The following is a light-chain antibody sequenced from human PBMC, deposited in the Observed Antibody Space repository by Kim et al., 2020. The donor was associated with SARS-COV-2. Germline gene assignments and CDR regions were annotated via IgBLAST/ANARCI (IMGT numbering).Light chain of an antibody. J-gene: IGKJ5*01. CDR2: DAS. Sequence: EIVLTQSPATLPLSPGERATLSCRASQSVSSDLGWYQQKPGQAPRLLIYDASNRATGIPARFSGSGSGTDFTLTISSLEPEDFAVYYCQQRSKWPLTFGQGTRLEIK. V-gene: IGKV3-11*01. CDR1: QSVSSD. CDR3: QQRSKWPLT.